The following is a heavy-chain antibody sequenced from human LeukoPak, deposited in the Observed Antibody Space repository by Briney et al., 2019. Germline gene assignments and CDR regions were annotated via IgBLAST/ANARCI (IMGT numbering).Heavy chain of an antibody. V-gene: IGHV1-18*01. CDR1: GYTFTSYG. Sequence: GASVKVSCKASGYTFTSYGISWVRQAPGQGLEWMGWISAYNGNTNYAQKLQGRVTMTTDTSTSTAYMELRSLRSDDTAVYYCARMVPRDYERVPAPSMDYWGQGTLVTVSS. CDR2: ISAYNGNT. J-gene: IGHJ4*02. D-gene: IGHD4-17*01. CDR3: ARMVPRDYERVPAPSMDY.